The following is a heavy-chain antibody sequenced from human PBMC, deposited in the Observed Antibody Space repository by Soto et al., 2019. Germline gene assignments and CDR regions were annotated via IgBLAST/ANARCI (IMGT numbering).Heavy chain of an antibody. V-gene: IGHV2-26*01. CDR2: IFSNDEK. CDR3: ARIDYGDYGAPIDY. CDR1: GFSLSNARMG. Sequence: SGPTLVNPTETLTLTCSVSGFSLSNARMGVSWIRQPPGKALEWLAHIFSNDEKSYSTSLKSRLTISKDTSKSQVVLTMTNMDPVDTATYYCARIDYGDYGAPIDYWGQGTLVTVSS. D-gene: IGHD4-17*01. J-gene: IGHJ4*02.